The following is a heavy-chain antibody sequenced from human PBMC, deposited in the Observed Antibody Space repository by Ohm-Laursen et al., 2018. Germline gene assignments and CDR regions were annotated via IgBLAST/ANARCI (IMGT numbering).Heavy chain of an antibody. J-gene: IGHJ6*02. D-gene: IGHD5-18*01. CDR1: GYTFTSYY. CDR2: FNPSGGST. CDR3: ATPVDTAMVTNPRPRYYYYYGMDV. V-gene: IGHV1-46*01. Sequence: ASVKVSCKASGYTFTSYYMHWVRQAPGQGLEWMGIFNPSGGSTSYAQKFQGRVTMTRDTSTSTVYMELSSLRSEDTAVYYCATPVDTAMVTNPRPRYYYYYGMDVWGQGTTVTVSS.